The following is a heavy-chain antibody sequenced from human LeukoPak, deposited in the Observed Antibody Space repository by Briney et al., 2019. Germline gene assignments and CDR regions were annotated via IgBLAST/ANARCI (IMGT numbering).Heavy chain of an antibody. CDR1: GGSFGSYY. D-gene: IGHD2-8*01. CDR2: INHSAST. CDR3: ASRRVMTRSFKY. Sequence: SETLSLTCAVYGGSFGSYYWSWIRQPPGEGLEWIGEINHSASTNYNSSLKSRVTISVDKSENHFSLKLRSVTAADTAVYYCASRRVMTRSFKYWGQGTLVTVSS. J-gene: IGHJ4*02. V-gene: IGHV4-34*01.